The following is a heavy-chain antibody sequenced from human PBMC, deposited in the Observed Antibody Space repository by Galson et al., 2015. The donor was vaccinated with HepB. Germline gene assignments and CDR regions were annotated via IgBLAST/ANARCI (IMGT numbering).Heavy chain of an antibody. CDR3: VRDFCSSTSCYTIEGAY. J-gene: IGHJ4*02. D-gene: IGHD2-2*02. CDR2: ISTDGRTK. Sequence: SLRLSCAASGFTLNIYSMAWVRQAPGKGLEWVSYISTDGRTKYYADSAKGRFTISRDNAKNSLYLQMNSLRDEDTALYYCVRDFCSSTSCYTIEGAYWGQGTLVTVSS. V-gene: IGHV3-48*02. CDR1: GFTLNIYS.